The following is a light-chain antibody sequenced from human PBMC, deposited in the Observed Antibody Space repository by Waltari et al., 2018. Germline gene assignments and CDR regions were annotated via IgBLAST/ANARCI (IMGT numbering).Light chain of an antibody. CDR3: CSYAVSSTLV. J-gene: IGLJ2*01. CDR2: DVT. Sequence: QSPLTQPASVAASPGQSLTLSCPGTSSHHRNENIFMWYQQPPGKGPKLIIYDVTQRPSGVSDRFSGSKSGNTAALTISGLQEDDEADYYCCSYAVSSTLVVGGGTKVTVL. CDR1: SSHHRNENI. V-gene: IGLV2-23*02.